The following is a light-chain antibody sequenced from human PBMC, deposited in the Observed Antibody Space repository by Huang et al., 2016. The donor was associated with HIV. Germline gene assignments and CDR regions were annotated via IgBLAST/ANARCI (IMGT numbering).Light chain of an antibody. CDR1: QGISSY. CDR2: AAS. J-gene: IGKJ2*01. Sequence: IQLTQSPSSLSASVGYRVTITCRASQGISSYLAWSQQKPGKAPKLLIYAASTLQSGVPSRFGGRGSGTDFTLTISSLQPEDFATYYCQQLNSYPYTFGQGTKLEIK. V-gene: IGKV1-9*01. CDR3: QQLNSYPYT.